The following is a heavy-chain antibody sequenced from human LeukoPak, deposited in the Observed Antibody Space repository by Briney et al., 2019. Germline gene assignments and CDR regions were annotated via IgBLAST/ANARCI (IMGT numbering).Heavy chain of an antibody. Sequence: RASVKVSCKASGGTFSSYAISWVRQAPGQGLEWMGGIIPIFGTANYAQKFQGRVTITADESTSTAYMELSSLRSGDTAVYYCARANSLWFGSGHYFDYWGQGTLVTVSS. J-gene: IGHJ4*02. CDR1: GGTFSSYA. CDR3: ARANSLWFGSGHYFDY. D-gene: IGHD3-10*01. CDR2: IIPIFGTA. V-gene: IGHV1-69*13.